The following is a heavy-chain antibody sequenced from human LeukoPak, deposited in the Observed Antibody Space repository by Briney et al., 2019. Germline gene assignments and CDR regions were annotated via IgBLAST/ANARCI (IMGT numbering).Heavy chain of an antibody. Sequence: GGSLRLSCAAPGFTFSSYGMHWVRQAPGKGLEGVAVIWYDGSNKYYADSVKGRFTISRDNSKNTLYLQMNSLRAEDTAVYYCAKDGGWMGAARPEPLDYWGQGTLVTVSS. CDR3: AKDGGWMGAARPEPLDY. V-gene: IGHV3-33*06. D-gene: IGHD6-6*01. J-gene: IGHJ4*02. CDR1: GFTFSSYG. CDR2: IWYDGSNK.